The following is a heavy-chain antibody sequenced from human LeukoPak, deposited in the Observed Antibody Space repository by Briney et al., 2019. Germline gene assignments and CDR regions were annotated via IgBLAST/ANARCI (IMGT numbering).Heavy chain of an antibody. J-gene: IGHJ4*02. V-gene: IGHV4-39*07. CDR1: GASISSGNYY. Sequence: SETLSLTCTVSGASISSGNYYWGWIRQPPGKGLEWLGSIYYSGDTYNNPPLKSRVTISVDTAKSQFSLRLTSMTAADTAVYYCARDVAGNAFDYWGQGALVTVSS. CDR2: IYYSGDT. D-gene: IGHD5-12*01. CDR3: ARDVAGNAFDY.